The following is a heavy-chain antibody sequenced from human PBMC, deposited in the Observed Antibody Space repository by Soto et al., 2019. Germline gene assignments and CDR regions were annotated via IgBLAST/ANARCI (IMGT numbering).Heavy chain of an antibody. D-gene: IGHD3-9*01. J-gene: IGHJ3*02. CDR2: ISSSGSTV. CDR1: GFTFSDYY. Sequence: GGSLRLSCAASGFTFSDYYMIWIRQAPGKGLEWVSYISSSGSTVYYADSVKGRFTISRDNAKNSLYLQMNSLRAEDTAVYYCARDYDILTGYYTYDAFDIWGQGTMVTVSS. V-gene: IGHV3-11*01. CDR3: ARDYDILTGYYTYDAFDI.